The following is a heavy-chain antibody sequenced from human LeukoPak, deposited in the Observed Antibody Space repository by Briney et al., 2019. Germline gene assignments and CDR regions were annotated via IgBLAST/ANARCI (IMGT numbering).Heavy chain of an antibody. CDR2: ISGSGGST. D-gene: IGHD2-15*01. Sequence: GGSLRLSCAASGFTFGSYAMSWVRQAPGKGLEWVSAISGSGGSTYYADSVKGRFTISRDNSKNTLYLQMNSLRAEDTAVYYCAKGSPSYCSGGSCYPGRAFDIWGQGTMVTVSS. J-gene: IGHJ3*02. V-gene: IGHV3-23*01. CDR1: GFTFGSYA. CDR3: AKGSPSYCSGGSCYPGRAFDI.